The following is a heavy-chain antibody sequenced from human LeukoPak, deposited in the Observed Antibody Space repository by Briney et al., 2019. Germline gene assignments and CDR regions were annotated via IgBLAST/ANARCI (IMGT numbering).Heavy chain of an antibody. J-gene: IGHJ6*03. CDR1: GFTVSSNY. Sequence: PGGSLRLSCAASGFTVSSNYMSWVRQAPGKGLEWVSVIYSGGSTYYADSVKGRFTISRDNSKNTLFLQLNSLRAEDTAVYYCAKLGGNYYYMDVWGKGTTVTVSS. CDR2: IYSGGST. CDR3: AKLGGNYYYMDV. D-gene: IGHD4-23*01. V-gene: IGHV3-53*01.